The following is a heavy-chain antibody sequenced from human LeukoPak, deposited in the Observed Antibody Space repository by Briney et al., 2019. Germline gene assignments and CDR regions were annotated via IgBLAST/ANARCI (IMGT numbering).Heavy chain of an antibody. Sequence: GASVKVSCKASGYTFTGYYMYWVRQAPGQGLEWMGWINPNSGGTNYAQKFQGRVTMTRDTSISTAYMELSRLRSDDTAVYYRARDGSGEGYFDYWGQGTLVTVSS. D-gene: IGHD6-19*01. J-gene: IGHJ4*02. CDR2: INPNSGGT. CDR1: GYTFTGYY. CDR3: ARDGSGEGYFDY. V-gene: IGHV1-2*02.